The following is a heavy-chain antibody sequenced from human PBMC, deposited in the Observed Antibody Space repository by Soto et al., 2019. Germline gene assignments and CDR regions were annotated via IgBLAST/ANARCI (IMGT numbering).Heavy chain of an antibody. Sequence: EVQLLESGGGLVQPGGSLRLSCAASGFTFSSYAMSWVRQAPGKGLEWVSAISGSGGSTYYADSVKGRFTISRDNSKNTLYLQMNSLGAEDTAVYYCAKFLRFWGRNIVVVAAIGADRSYYFDYWGQGTLVTVSS. CDR1: GFTFSSYA. D-gene: IGHD2-15*01. J-gene: IGHJ4*02. CDR2: ISGSGGST. CDR3: AKFLRFWGRNIVVVAAIGADRSYYFDY. V-gene: IGHV3-23*01.